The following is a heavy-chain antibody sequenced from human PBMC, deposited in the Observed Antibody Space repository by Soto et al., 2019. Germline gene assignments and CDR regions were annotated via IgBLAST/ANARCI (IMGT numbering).Heavy chain of an antibody. V-gene: IGHV1-3*01. CDR2: INGGNGNT. CDR3: ARDGPIYDILSARYFYGMDV. D-gene: IGHD3-9*01. Sequence: ASVKVSCKANGYTFRNYSMHWVRQAPGQGLEWMGWINGGNGNTKYSQKFQGRVTITRDTSASTAYMELSSLRSEDTAVYYCARDGPIYDILSARYFYGMDVWGQGTTVTVSS. CDR1: GYTFRNYS. J-gene: IGHJ6*02.